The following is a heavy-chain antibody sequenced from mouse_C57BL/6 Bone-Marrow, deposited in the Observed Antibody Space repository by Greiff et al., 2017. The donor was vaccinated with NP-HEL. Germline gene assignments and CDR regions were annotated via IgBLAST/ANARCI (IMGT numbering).Heavy chain of an antibody. Sequence: QAQLQQSGAELARPRDSVKLSCKASGYTFTSYGISWVKQRTGQGLEWIGEIYPRSGNTYYNEKFKGKATLTADKTSSTAYMELRSLTSEDSAVYILSIVPGYWYFDVWGTGTTVTVSS. D-gene: IGHD5-1*01. J-gene: IGHJ1*03. CDR2: IYPRSGNT. V-gene: IGHV1-81*01. CDR3: SIVPGYWYFDV. CDR1: GYTFTSYG.